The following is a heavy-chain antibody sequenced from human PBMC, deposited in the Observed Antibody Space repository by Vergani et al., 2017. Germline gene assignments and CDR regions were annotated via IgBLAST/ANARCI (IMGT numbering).Heavy chain of an antibody. J-gene: IGHJ4*02. CDR2: ISGSGVSA. V-gene: IGHV3-23*01. CDR3: AKQYFVSGNYLFDY. D-gene: IGHD3-10*01. Sequence: EVQLLESGGGLVQPGGSLRLTCAASEFTFSNYAMNWFRQAPGKGLELVSGISGSGVSAYYTDSVKGRFTISRDNSKNILFLQMNNLRTEDTAIYDCAKQYFVSGNYLFDYWGQGTLVTVSS. CDR1: EFTFSNYA.